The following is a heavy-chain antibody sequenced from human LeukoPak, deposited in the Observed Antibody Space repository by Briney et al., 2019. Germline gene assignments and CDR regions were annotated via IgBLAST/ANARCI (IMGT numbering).Heavy chain of an antibody. D-gene: IGHD4-17*01. CDR1: GGTFSSYA. CDR2: IIPIFGTA. V-gene: IGHV1-69*13. J-gene: IGHJ6*02. CDR3: ARDPLSGDSYYYYGMDV. Sequence: SVKVSCKASGGTFSSYAISWVRQAPGQGLEWMGGIIPIFGTANYAQKFQGRVTITADESTSTAYMELSSLRSEDTAVYYCARDPLSGDSYYYYGMDVWGQGTTVTVSS.